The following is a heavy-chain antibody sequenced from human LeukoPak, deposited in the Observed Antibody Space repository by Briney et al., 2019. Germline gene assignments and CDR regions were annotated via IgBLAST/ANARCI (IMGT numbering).Heavy chain of an antibody. V-gene: IGHV3-15*01. CDR1: GFTFSNAW. D-gene: IGHD6-19*01. J-gene: IGHJ4*02. Sequence: GGSLRLSCAASGFTFSNAWMSWVRQAPGKGLEWVARIKSKTDGGSTDYAAPVKGRFTISRDDSKNTLYLQMNSLKTEDTAVYYCTTADLTYSSGWYYFDYWGQGTLVTVSS. CDR2: IKSKTDGGST. CDR3: TTADLTYSSGWYYFDY.